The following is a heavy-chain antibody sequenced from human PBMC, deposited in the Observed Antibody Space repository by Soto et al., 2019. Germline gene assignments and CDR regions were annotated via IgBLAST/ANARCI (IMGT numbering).Heavy chain of an antibody. CDR1: GGTFSSYA. Sequence: SVKVSCKASGGTFSSYAISWVRQAPGQGLEWMGGIIPIFGTANYAQKFQGRVTITADESTSTAYVELSSLRSEDTAVYYCARVPPGYCSSTSCLLFDYWGQGTLVTVSS. V-gene: IGHV1-69*13. CDR2: IIPIFGTA. J-gene: IGHJ4*02. D-gene: IGHD2-2*01. CDR3: ARVPPGYCSSTSCLLFDY.